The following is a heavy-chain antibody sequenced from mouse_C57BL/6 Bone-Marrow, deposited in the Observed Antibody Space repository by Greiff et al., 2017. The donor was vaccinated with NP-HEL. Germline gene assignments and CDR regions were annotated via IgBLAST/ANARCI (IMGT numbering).Heavy chain of an antibody. CDR2: INPGSGGT. J-gene: IGHJ1*03. CDR3: ARGGAITTVVDWYFDV. CDR1: GYAFTNYL. Sequence: VQLQQSGAELVRPGTSVKVSCKASGYAFTNYLIEWVKQRPGQGLEWIGVINPGSGGTNYNEKFKGKATLTADKSSSTAYMQLSSLTSEDSAVYFCARGGAITTVVDWYFDVGGTGTTVTVSS. D-gene: IGHD1-1*01. V-gene: IGHV1-54*01.